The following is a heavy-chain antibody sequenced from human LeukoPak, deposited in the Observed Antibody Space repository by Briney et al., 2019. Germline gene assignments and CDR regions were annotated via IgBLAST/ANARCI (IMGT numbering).Heavy chain of an antibody. CDR2: ISWNSGSI. J-gene: IGHJ4*02. V-gene: IGHV3-9*01. CDR1: GFTFDDYA. Sequence: PGGSLRLSCAASGFTFDDYAMHWVRQAPGKGLEWVSGISWNSGSIGYADSVKGRFTISRDNAKNSLYLQMNSLRAEDTALYYCAKEGPYYYDSSGYFDYWGQGTLVTVSS. D-gene: IGHD3-22*01. CDR3: AKEGPYYYDSSGYFDY.